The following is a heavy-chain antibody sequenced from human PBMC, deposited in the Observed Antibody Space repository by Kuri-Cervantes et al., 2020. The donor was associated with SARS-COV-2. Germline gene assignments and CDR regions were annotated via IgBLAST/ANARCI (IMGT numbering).Heavy chain of an antibody. V-gene: IGHV4-38-2*01. Sequence: SQTLSLTCAVSVYSISSGYYWGWIRQPPGKGLEWIGSIYHSGSTYYNPSLKSRVTISVDRSKNQFSLKLSSVTAADTAVYYCAGRHLESIDYWGQGTLVTVSS. CDR2: IYHSGST. CDR1: VYSISSGYY. CDR3: AGRHLESIDY. J-gene: IGHJ4*02. D-gene: IGHD3-3*01.